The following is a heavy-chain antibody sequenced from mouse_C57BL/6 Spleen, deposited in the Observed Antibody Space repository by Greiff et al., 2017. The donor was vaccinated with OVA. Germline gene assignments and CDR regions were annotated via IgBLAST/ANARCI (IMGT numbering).Heavy chain of an antibody. V-gene: IGHV5-4*03. Sequence: EVKLQESGGGLVKPGGSLKLSCAASGFTFSSYAMSWVRQTPEKRLEWVATISDGGSYTYYPDNVKGRFTISRDNAKNNLYLQMSHLKSEDTAMYYCARYYYGSSLYYFDYWGQGTTLTVSS. CDR1: GFTFSSYA. CDR2: ISDGGSYT. J-gene: IGHJ2*01. CDR3: ARYYYGSSLYYFDY. D-gene: IGHD1-1*01.